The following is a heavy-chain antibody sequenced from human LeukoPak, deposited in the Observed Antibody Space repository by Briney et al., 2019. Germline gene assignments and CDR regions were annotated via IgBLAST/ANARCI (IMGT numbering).Heavy chain of an antibody. V-gene: IGHV1-2*02. CDR2: INPNSGGT. CDR1: GYSFNDKY. CDR3: ARDLRFGEPDY. D-gene: IGHD3-10*01. J-gene: IGHJ4*02. Sequence: GASVKASCKASGYSFNDKYLHWVRQAPGQGLEWMGSINPNSGGTNYAQKFQGRVTMTTDTSMSTAYMELSRLTSDDTAVYYCARDLRFGEPDYWGQGTLVSVSS.